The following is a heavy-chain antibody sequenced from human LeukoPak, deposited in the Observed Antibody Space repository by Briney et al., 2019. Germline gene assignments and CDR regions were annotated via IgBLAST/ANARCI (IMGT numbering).Heavy chain of an antibody. CDR2: IGTAGDT. CDR1: GFTFSSYD. J-gene: IGHJ4*02. V-gene: IGHV3-13*04. Sequence: GESLRLSCAAYGFTFSSYDIQWVRQAKGKGLEWVSSIGTAGDTYYAGSVKGRFTLSRENAKKSSYLQMNSLGAGDTAVYYCARGALGFDYWGQGTLVTVSS. CDR3: ARGALGFDY.